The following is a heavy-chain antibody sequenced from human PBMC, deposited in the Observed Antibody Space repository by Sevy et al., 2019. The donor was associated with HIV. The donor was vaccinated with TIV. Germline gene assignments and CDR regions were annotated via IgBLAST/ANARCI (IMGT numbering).Heavy chain of an antibody. V-gene: IGHV3-30-3*01. Sequence: GGSLRLSCAASGFTFSSYAMHWVRQAPGKGLEWVAVISYDGSNKYYADSVKGRFTISRDNSKNTLYLQMNGLRAEDTAVYYCARISWFGESASQFDYWGQGTLVTVSS. J-gene: IGHJ4*02. CDR1: GFTFSSYA. D-gene: IGHD3-10*01. CDR2: ISYDGSNK. CDR3: ARISWFGESASQFDY.